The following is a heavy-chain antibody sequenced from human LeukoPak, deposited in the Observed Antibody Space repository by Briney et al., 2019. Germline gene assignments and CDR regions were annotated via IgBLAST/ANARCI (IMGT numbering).Heavy chain of an antibody. CDR1: GFTFDDYA. J-gene: IGHJ6*02. CDR2: ISWNSGSL. D-gene: IGHD2-2*01. Sequence: GGSLRLSCAASGFTFDDYAMHWVRQAPGKGLEWVSDISWNSGSLGYADSVKGRFTISRDNAKNSLYLEMNSLRAEDTALYYCAKGCSSTSCPDGHYYGTDVWGQGTTVIVSS. CDR3: AKGCSSTSCPDGHYYGTDV. V-gene: IGHV3-9*01.